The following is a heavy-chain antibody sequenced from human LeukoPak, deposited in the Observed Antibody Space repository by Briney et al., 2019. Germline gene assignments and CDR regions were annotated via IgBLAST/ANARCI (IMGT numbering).Heavy chain of an antibody. V-gene: IGHV4-39*01. CDR1: GGSISSSSYY. J-gene: IGHJ4*02. CDR2: IYYSGST. Sequence: PSETLSLTCTVSGGSISSSSYYWGWIRQPPGKGLEWIGSIYYSGSTYYNPSLKSRVTISVDTSKNQFSLKLSFVTAADTAVYYCASDEAGGGFDYWGQGTLVTVSS. D-gene: IGHD1-26*01. CDR3: ASDEAGGGFDY.